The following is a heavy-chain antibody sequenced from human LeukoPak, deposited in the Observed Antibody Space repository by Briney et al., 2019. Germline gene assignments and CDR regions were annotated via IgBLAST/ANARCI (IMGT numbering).Heavy chain of an antibody. J-gene: IGHJ3*02. Sequence: GGSPRLSCAASGFTFSSYGMHWVRQAPGKGLEWVAVISYDGSNKYYADSVKGRFTISRDNSKNTLYLQMNSLRAEDTAVYYCANPTVVTLGKDAFDIWGQGTMVTVSS. D-gene: IGHD4-23*01. CDR2: ISYDGSNK. CDR1: GFTFSSYG. CDR3: ANPTVVTLGKDAFDI. V-gene: IGHV3-30*18.